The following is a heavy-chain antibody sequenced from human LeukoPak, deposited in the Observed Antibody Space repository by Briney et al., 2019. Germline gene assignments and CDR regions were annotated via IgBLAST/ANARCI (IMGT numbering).Heavy chain of an antibody. CDR1: GFPFSSYA. CDR2: IDNAGSIT. CDR3: VRSAFHAGSGNYYDY. V-gene: IGHV3-74*03. J-gene: IGHJ4*02. Sequence: GGSLRLSCAASGFPFSSYAMSWVRQAPGKGLEWVSRIDNAGSITTYADSVKGRFTISRDNAENTLYLQMNSLRVEDTAVYYCVRSAFHAGSGNYYDYWGQGTLVTVSS. D-gene: IGHD3-22*01.